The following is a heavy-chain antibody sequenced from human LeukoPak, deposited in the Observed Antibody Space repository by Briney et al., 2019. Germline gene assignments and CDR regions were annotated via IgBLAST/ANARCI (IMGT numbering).Heavy chain of an antibody. Sequence: SETLSLTCTVSGGSISSYYWSWIRQPAGKGLEWIGRIYTSGSANYNPSLKSRVTMSVGTSKNQFSLKLSSVTAADTAVYYCAREEDYGSGTNPLDYWGQGTLVTVSS. J-gene: IGHJ4*02. CDR1: GGSISSYY. D-gene: IGHD3-10*01. CDR2: IYTSGSA. V-gene: IGHV4-4*07. CDR3: AREEDYGSGTNPLDY.